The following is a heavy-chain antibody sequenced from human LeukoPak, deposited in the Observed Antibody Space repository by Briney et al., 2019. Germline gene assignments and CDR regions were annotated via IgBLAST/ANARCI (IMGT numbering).Heavy chain of an antibody. J-gene: IGHJ6*03. Sequence: SETLSLTCTVSGYSISSGYFWGWMRQPPGKGLEWIGSIYQSETAHYNPSLKSRVTISVDTSKNQFSLKLSSVTAAETAVYYCAREGRYRYGYNEYHLYMDIWGKGTTVTVSS. V-gene: IGHV4-38-2*02. D-gene: IGHD5-18*01. CDR3: AREGRYRYGYNEYHLYMDI. CDR1: GYSISSGYF. CDR2: IYQSETA.